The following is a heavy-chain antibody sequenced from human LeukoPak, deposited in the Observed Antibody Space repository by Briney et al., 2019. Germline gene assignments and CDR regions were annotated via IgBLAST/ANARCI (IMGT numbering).Heavy chain of an antibody. J-gene: IGHJ4*02. CDR2: ISYDGSNK. V-gene: IGHV3-30*18. D-gene: IGHD2-2*01. Sequence: PGGSLRLSCAASGFTFSSYGMHWVRQAPGKGLEWVAVISYDGSNKYYADSVKGRFTISRDNSKNTLYLQMNSLRAEDTAVYYCAKDLSSTPTYYFDYWGQGTLVTVSS. CDR3: AKDLSSTPTYYFDY. CDR1: GFTFSSYG.